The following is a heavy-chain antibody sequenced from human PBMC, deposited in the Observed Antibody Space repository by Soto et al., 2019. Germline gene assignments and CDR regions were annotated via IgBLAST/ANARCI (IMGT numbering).Heavy chain of an antibody. CDR3: ARTLVAYCSGGSCYEPFDY. J-gene: IGHJ4*02. Sequence: GGSLRLSCAASGFTFSSYSMNWVRQAPGKGLEWVSSISSSSSYIYYADSVKGRFTISRDNAKNSLYLQMNSLRAEDTAVYYCARTLVAYCSGGSCYEPFDYWGQGTLVTVSS. CDR1: GFTFSSYS. V-gene: IGHV3-21*01. D-gene: IGHD2-15*01. CDR2: ISSSSSYI.